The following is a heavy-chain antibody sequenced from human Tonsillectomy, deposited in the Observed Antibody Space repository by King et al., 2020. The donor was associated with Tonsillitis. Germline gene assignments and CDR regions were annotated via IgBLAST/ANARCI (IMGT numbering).Heavy chain of an antibody. V-gene: IGHV3-23*04. CDR2: IIVMGCIT. CDR1: GFTFSSFA. J-gene: IGHJ4*02. D-gene: IGHD3-22*01. CDR3: AKEPYDSSGYPFDY. Sequence: VQLVESGGGLVQPGGSLRLTCAASGFTFSSFAMTWVRQAPGKGLEWVSAIIVMGCITYYADSGKGRFTISRDNSKNTLYLQVNSLRAEDTAVYYCAKEPYDSSGYPFDYWGQGTLVTVSS.